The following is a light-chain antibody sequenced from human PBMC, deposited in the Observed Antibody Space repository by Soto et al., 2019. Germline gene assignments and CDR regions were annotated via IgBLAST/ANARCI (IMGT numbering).Light chain of an antibody. V-gene: IGLV1-44*01. CDR3: GSWDSSLSAYV. J-gene: IGLJ1*01. CDR2: SYN. Sequence: QSVLTQPPSASGTPGQRVTISCSGSSSNIGSNTVNWYQQLPGTAPKLLIYSYNQRPSGVPDRFSGSKSGTSASLAISGLQSEDEADYYCGSWDSSLSAYVFGTGTKLTVL. CDR1: SSNIGSNT.